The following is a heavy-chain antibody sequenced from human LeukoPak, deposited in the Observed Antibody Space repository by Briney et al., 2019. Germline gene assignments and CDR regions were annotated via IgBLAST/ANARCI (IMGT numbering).Heavy chain of an antibody. D-gene: IGHD2-2*01. V-gene: IGHV1-2*02. CDR3: ARVDVVVVPAPTGY. CDR2: INPNSGGI. CDR1: GYTFTGYY. Sequence: ASVKVSCKASGYTFTGYYMHWVRQAPGQGLEWMGWINPNSGGINYAQKFQGRVTMTRDTSINTAYMELRSLRSDDTAVYYCARVDVVVVPAPTGYWGQGTLVTVSS. J-gene: IGHJ4*02.